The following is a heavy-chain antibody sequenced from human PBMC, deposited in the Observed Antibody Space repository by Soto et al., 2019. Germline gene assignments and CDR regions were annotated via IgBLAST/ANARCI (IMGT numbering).Heavy chain of an antibody. D-gene: IGHD6-13*01. Sequence: SETLSLTCTVSGGSISSYYWSWIRQPSGKGLEWIGYIYYSGSTNYNPSLKSRVTISVDTSKNQFSLKLSSVTAADTAVYYCARVKGAAAGLDGGFDPWGQGTLVTVSS. CDR2: IYYSGST. J-gene: IGHJ5*02. CDR3: ARVKGAAAGLDGGFDP. CDR1: GGSISSYY. V-gene: IGHV4-59*01.